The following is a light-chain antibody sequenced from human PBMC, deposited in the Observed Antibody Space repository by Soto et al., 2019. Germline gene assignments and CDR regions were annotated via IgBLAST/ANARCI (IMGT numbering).Light chain of an antibody. Sequence: EIVLTQCPGTLSLSLGERATLSCRASQSVXSYSFWFQKKPGQVPRLVXADASNRATGSPARFSGSGSGTDFTLTISSLEPEDFSAYHCQQRHLGPSTVGQGTRLEIK. CDR2: DAS. J-gene: IGKJ5*01. V-gene: IGKV3-11*01. CDR3: QQRHLGPST. CDR1: QSVXSY.